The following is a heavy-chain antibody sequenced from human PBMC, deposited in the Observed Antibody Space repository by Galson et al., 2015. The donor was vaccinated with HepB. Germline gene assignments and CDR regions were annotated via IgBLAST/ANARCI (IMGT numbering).Heavy chain of an antibody. CDR3: ARYIVVVPAAAGPSWFDP. J-gene: IGHJ5*02. D-gene: IGHD2-2*01. Sequence: SVKVSCKASGYTFTSYGISWVRQAPGQGLEWMGWISAYNGNTNYAQKLQGRVTMTTDTSTSTAYMELRSLRSDDTAVYYRARYIVVVPAAAGPSWFDPWGQGTLVTVSS. CDR1: GYTFTSYG. CDR2: ISAYNGNT. V-gene: IGHV1-18*01.